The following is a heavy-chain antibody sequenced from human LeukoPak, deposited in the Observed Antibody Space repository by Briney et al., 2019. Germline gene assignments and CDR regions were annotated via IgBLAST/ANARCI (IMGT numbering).Heavy chain of an antibody. J-gene: IGHJ4*02. CDR2: IKSKTDGGTT. D-gene: IGHD3-22*01. Sequence: GGSLRLSCAASGFTFSNAWMSWVRQAPGKGLEWVGRIKSKTDGGTTDYAAPVKGRFTISRDDSKNTLYLQMNSPKTEDTAVYYCTTMYYYDSSGYSCFDYWGQGTLVTVSS. CDR1: GFTFSNAW. CDR3: TTMYYYDSSGYSCFDY. V-gene: IGHV3-15*01.